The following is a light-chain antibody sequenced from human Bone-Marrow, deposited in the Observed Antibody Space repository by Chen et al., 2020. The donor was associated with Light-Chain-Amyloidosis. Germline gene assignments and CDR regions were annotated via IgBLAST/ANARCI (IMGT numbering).Light chain of an antibody. CDR2: EVS. Sequence: QSALTQPASVSGSPGQSITISCTGTSSDVGGDNHVSWYQQHPDKAPKLMIDEVSNRPSWIPARFSGSKCDDTASLNISGLHTDDEADYFCSSDTITNTLVFGSGTRVTVL. J-gene: IGLJ1*01. CDR1: SSDVGGDNH. V-gene: IGLV2-14*01. CDR3: SSDTITNTLV.